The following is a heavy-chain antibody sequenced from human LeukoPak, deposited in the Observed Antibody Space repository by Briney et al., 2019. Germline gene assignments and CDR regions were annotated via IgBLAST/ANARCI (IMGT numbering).Heavy chain of an antibody. CDR2: IGYSAGDT. J-gene: IGHJ4*02. Sequence: GSLRLSWSASGFTVRSYCMTWGRQAPGEGVEWVSAIGYSAGDTYYADSVKGRFTISRDNSMNTLYLQMSSLRADDTALYYCAKDDDGHHHGVDHWGQGTLVTVSS. CDR1: GFTVRSYC. V-gene: IGHV3-23*01. D-gene: IGHD4-17*01. CDR3: AKDDDGHHHGVDH.